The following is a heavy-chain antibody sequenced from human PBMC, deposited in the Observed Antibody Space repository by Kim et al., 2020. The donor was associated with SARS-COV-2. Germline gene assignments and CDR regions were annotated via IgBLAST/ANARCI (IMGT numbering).Heavy chain of an antibody. D-gene: IGHD3-10*01. J-gene: IGHJ4*02. Sequence: GRFASARDNAKNTLYLQMNSLRAEDTAVYYCARDIALDVGPYYYGSGVDYWGQGTLVTVSS. CDR3: ARDIALDVGPYYYGSGVDY. V-gene: IGHV3-74*01.